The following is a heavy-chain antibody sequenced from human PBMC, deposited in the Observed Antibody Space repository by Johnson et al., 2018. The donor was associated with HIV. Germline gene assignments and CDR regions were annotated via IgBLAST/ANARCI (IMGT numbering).Heavy chain of an antibody. CDR2: INWNGGST. Sequence: VQLVESGGGVVRPGGSLRLSCAASGFTFDDYAMSWVRQAPGKGLEWVSAINWNGGSTGYADSVKGRFTLSRDNAKNSLYLQMNSLRAEDTALYYCARVPDSSCWDAFDIWGQGTMVTVSS. V-gene: IGHV3-20*04. CDR3: ARVPDSSCWDAFDI. CDR1: GFTFDDYA. D-gene: IGHD6-19*01. J-gene: IGHJ3*02.